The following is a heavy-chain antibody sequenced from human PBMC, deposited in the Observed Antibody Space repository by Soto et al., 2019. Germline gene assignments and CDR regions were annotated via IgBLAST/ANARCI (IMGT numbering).Heavy chain of an antibody. J-gene: IGHJ3*01. D-gene: IGHD6-19*01. CDR1: GFTFSSYG. Sequence: QGQLVESGGGVVQPGRSLRLSCAVSGFTFSSYGMHWVRKAPGKGLEWVGVISYDGINQYYADSVKGRFTISRDDSKNTLYLQMNSLRAEDTAMYYCAKDDVKTVSVYNTFDLWGQGTMVTVSS. V-gene: IGHV3-30*18. CDR2: ISYDGINQ. CDR3: AKDDVKTVSVYNTFDL.